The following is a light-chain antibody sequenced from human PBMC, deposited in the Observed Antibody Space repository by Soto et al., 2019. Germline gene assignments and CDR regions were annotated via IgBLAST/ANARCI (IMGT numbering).Light chain of an antibody. CDR2: EVS. V-gene: IGLV2-8*01. CDR3: SSYAGSNTPYV. Sequence: QSVLTQPPSASGSPGQSVTISCTGTSSDVGGSDFVSWYQQHPGKAPKLMIYEVSKRPSGVPDRFSGSKSGNTASLTVSGLQADDEADYYCSSYAGSNTPYVFGTGTKLTVL. CDR1: SSDVGGSDF. J-gene: IGLJ1*01.